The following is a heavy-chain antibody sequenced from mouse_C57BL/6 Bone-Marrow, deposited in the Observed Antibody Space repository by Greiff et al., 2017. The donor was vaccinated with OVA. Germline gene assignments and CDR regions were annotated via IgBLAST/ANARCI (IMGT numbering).Heavy chain of an antibody. J-gene: IGHJ4*01. V-gene: IGHV5-2*01. CDR3: ARHPLYYGKTHYAMDY. CDR1: EYEFPSHD. CDR2: INSDGGST. D-gene: IGHD2-1*01. Sequence: EVKLVESGGGLVQPGESLKLSCESNEYEFPSHDMSWVRKTPEKRLELVAAINSDGGSTYYPDTMERRFIISRDNTKKTLYLQMSSLRSEDTALYYCARHPLYYGKTHYAMDYWGQGTSVTVSS.